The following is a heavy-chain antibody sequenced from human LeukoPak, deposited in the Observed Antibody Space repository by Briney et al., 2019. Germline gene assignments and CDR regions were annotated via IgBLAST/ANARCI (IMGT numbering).Heavy chain of an antibody. D-gene: IGHD6-19*01. CDR1: GGSISSSSYY. J-gene: IGHJ4*02. CDR3: ARDPAIGWFSDY. Sequence: SETLSLTCTVSGGSISSSSYYWGWIRQPPGKGLEWIGSIYYSGSTYYNPSLKSRVTISEDTSKNQFSLKLSSVTAADTAVYYCARDPAIGWFSDYWGQGTLVTVSS. V-gene: IGHV4-39*07. CDR2: IYYSGST.